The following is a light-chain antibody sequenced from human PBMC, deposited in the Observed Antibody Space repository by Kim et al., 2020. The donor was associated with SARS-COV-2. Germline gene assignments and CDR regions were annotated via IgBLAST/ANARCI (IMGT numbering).Light chain of an antibody. V-gene: IGLV3-1*01. J-gene: IGLJ2*01. CDR3: QAWDSSTADVV. CDR2: QDS. CDR1: KLGDKY. Sequence: SYELTQPPSVSVSPGQTASITCSGEKLGDKYACWYQQKPGQSPVLVIYQDSKRPSGIPERFSGSNSGNTATLTISGTQAMDEADYYCQAWDSSTADVVFGGGTQLTVL.